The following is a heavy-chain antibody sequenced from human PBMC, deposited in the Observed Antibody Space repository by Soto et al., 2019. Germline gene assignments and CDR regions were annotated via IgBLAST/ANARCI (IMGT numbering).Heavy chain of an antibody. CDR2: INSDGSRT. D-gene: IGHD2-2*01. V-gene: IGHV3-74*01. J-gene: IGHJ6*02. Sequence: GGSLRLSCTASGFNFSRYWTHWVRQDPGRGLVWVSHINSDGSRTSYADSVKGRFTISRDNAKNTLYLQMNSLRAEGTAVYYCARDLSSCSSARCYSYYYGMDVWGQGTSVTVSS. CDR3: ARDLSSCSSARCYSYYYGMDV. CDR1: GFNFSRYW.